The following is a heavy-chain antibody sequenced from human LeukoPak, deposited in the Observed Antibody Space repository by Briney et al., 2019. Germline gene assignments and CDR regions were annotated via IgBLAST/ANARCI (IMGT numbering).Heavy chain of an antibody. V-gene: IGHV3-30*03. J-gene: IGHJ5*02. CDR1: GFTFSSYA. Sequence: PGGSLRLSCAASGFTFSSYAMHWVRQAPGKGLEWVALISYDGSNKYYVDSVKGRFTISRDNAKNSLYLQMNSLRAEDTAVYYCARDRPGIAAARPVGPWGQGTLVTVSS. CDR3: ARDRPGIAAARPVGP. CDR2: ISYDGSNK. D-gene: IGHD6-13*01.